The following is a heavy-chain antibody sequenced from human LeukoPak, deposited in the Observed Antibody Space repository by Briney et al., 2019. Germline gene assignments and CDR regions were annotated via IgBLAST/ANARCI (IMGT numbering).Heavy chain of an antibody. J-gene: IGHJ4*02. D-gene: IGHD3-9*01. CDR1: GFTFSSYS. CDR3: ARTYYDILTGYYYYFDY. CDR2: ISSSSSYI. V-gene: IGHV3-21*01. Sequence: GGSLRLSCAASGFTFSSYSMNWVRLAPGKGLEWVSSISSSSSYIYYADSVKGRFTISRDNAKNSLYLQMNSLRAEDTAVYYYARTYYDILTGYYYYFDYWGQGTLVTVSS.